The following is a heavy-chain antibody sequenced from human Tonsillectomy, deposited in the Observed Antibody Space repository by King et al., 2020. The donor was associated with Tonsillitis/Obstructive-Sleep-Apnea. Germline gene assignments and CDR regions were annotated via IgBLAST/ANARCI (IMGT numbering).Heavy chain of an antibody. Sequence: QLVQSGAEVKKPGASVQVSCKASGYSFTNYDISWVRQAPGEGLEWMGWISVYNGNTKYAQKLQGRVTMTRDTSTSTAYMELRSLRSDDTAVYYCARDYAPGTFDYWGLGTQVTVSS. CDR2: ISVYNGNT. J-gene: IGHJ4*02. V-gene: IGHV1-18*04. CDR1: GYSFTNYD. CDR3: ARDYAPGTFDY. D-gene: IGHD1-26*01.